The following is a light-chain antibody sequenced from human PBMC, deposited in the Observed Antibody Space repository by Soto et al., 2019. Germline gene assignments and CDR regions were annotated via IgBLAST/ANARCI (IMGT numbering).Light chain of an antibody. CDR1: QSVSSTY. V-gene: IGKV3-20*01. Sequence: EIVLTQSPGTLSLSPGDGATLSCRASQSVSSTYLSWYQQKPGQAPRLLIYGASNRATGIPDRFSGSGSGTDFTLTINRLEPEDFAVYYCQQYGTSPPVTFGGGTKVEI. J-gene: IGKJ4*01. CDR2: GAS. CDR3: QQYGTSPPVT.